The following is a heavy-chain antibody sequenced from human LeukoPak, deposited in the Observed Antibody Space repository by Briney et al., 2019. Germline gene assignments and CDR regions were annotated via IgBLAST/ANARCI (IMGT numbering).Heavy chain of an antibody. Sequence: PGGSLRLSCAASGFTFTIYSMNWVRQAPGKGLEWVSSISSSSYIYYADSVKGRFTISRDNAKNSLYLQMNSLRAEDTAVYYCARDLYGDYVFDYWGQGTLVTVSS. CDR3: ARDLYGDYVFDY. V-gene: IGHV3-21*01. J-gene: IGHJ4*02. CDR2: ISSSSYI. CDR1: GFTFTIYS. D-gene: IGHD4-17*01.